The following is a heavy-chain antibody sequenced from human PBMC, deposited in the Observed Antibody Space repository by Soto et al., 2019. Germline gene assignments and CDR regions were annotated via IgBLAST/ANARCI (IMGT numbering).Heavy chain of an antibody. V-gene: IGHV3-48*01. CDR2: ISSSSSTI. D-gene: IGHD4-17*01. CDR3: ARDRTVTIQPDAFDI. J-gene: IGHJ3*02. CDR1: GFTFSSYS. Sequence: GGSLRLSCAASGFTFSSYSMNWVRQAPGKRLEWVSYISSSSSTIYYADSVKGRFTISRDNAKNSLYLQMNSLRAEDTAVYYCARDRTVTIQPDAFDIWGQGTMVTVSS.